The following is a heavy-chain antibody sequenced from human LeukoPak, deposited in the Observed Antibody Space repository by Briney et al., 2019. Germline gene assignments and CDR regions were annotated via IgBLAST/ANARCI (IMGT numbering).Heavy chain of an antibody. V-gene: IGHV3-30*18. CDR2: ISYDGSNQ. Sequence: GGSLRLSCAASGFTFSSYGMHWVRQAPGKGLEWVAIISYDGSNQYYADSVKGQFIISRDNSKNTLYLQMSSLRAEDTSVYYCAKGNGHYYFDYWGQGTLVTVSS. D-gene: IGHD1-1*01. J-gene: IGHJ4*02. CDR1: GFTFSSYG. CDR3: AKGNGHYYFDY.